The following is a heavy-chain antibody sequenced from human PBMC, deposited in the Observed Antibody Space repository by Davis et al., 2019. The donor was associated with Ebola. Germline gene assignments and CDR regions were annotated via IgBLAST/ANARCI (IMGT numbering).Heavy chain of an antibody. Sequence: PGGSLRLSCAASGFTFSSYSMNWVRQAPGKGLEWVSSISSSSSYIYYADSVKGRFTISRDNAKNSLYLQMNSLRAEDTALYYCARARGSGWYIDYWGQGTLVTVSS. CDR1: GFTFSSYS. V-gene: IGHV3-21*01. CDR2: ISSSSSYI. J-gene: IGHJ4*02. D-gene: IGHD6-19*01. CDR3: ARARGSGWYIDY.